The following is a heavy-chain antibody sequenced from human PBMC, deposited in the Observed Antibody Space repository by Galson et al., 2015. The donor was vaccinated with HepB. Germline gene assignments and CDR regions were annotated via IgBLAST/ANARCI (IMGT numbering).Heavy chain of an antibody. J-gene: IGHJ3*02. Sequence: LRLSCAASGFTFSSYCMSWVRQAPGKGLEWVANIKQDGSEKYYVDSVKGRFTISRDNAKNSLYLQMNSLRAEDTAVYYCARDMGSDAFDIWGQGTMVTVSS. CDR3: ARDMGSDAFDI. V-gene: IGHV3-7*03. D-gene: IGHD1-26*01. CDR2: IKQDGSEK. CDR1: GFTFSSYC.